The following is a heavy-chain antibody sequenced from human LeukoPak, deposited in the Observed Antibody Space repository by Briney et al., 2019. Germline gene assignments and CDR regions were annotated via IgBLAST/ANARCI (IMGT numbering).Heavy chain of an antibody. V-gene: IGHV1-3*01. D-gene: IGHD5-12*01. CDR2: IVPGYGHT. CDR1: GYTFSDYA. J-gene: IGHJ4*02. CDR3: ARDDGSTWLLDY. Sequence: GASVKVSCTASGYTFSDYAVHWVRQAPGERLEWMGWIVPGYGHTKYSQKFQDRVTISRDTSANTVYMDLSSLRSEEDTAMYYCARDDGSTWLLDYWGRGTLVTVSS.